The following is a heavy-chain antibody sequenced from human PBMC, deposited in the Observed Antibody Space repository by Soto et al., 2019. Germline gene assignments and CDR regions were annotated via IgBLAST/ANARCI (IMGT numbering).Heavy chain of an antibody. CDR1: GFSFSSYG. Sequence: QVQLVESGGGVVQPGSSLRLSCAASGFSFSSYGMHWVRQAPGKGLEWVAVVSYGGSTKFYADSVEGRFTISRDNSKNTLFLQMNSLRAEDTVYYYCGEEGTPKVSNYLDYWGQGTLVTVSS. D-gene: IGHD1-1*01. J-gene: IGHJ4*02. CDR3: GEEGTPKVSNYLDY. V-gene: IGHV3-30*18. CDR2: VSYGGSTK.